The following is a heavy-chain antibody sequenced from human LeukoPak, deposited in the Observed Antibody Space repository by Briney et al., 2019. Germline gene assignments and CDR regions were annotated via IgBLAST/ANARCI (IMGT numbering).Heavy chain of an antibody. J-gene: IGHJ6*03. D-gene: IGHD6-19*01. CDR3: ASQGGGGYSSGWYPHYYYYMDV. CDR2: IYHSGST. Sequence: SETLSLTCTVSGGSISSNSYSWGWIRQPPGKGLEWIGSIYHSGSTYYNPSLKSRVTISVDTSKNQFSLKLSSVTAADTAVYYCASQGGGGYSSGWYPHYYYYMDVWGKGTTVTVSS. V-gene: IGHV4-39*01. CDR1: GGSISSNSYS.